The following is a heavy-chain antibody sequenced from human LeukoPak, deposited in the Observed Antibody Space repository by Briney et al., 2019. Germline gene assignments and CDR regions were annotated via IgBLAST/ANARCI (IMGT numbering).Heavy chain of an antibody. CDR3: ATGGVIRKKGEGEEGN. D-gene: IGHD3-3*01. Sequence: GGSLRLSCAASGFTFSSYCMHWVRQAPGKGLVWVSRINSDGSSTSYADSVKGGFTISRDNAKNTLYLQMNSLRAEDTAVYYCATGGVIRKKGEGEEGNWRQATMVSVSS. CDR2: INSDGSST. V-gene: IGHV3-74*01. J-gene: IGHJ4*02. CDR1: GFTFSSYC.